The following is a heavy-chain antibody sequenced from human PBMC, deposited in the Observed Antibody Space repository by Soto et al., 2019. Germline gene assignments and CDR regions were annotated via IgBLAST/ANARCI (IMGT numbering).Heavy chain of an antibody. J-gene: IGHJ4*02. Sequence: SETLSLTCTVSGGSISSYYWSWIQQPPGKGLEWIGYIYYSGSTNYNPSLKSRVTISVDTSKNQFSLKLSSVTAADTAVYYCARHNDYGDYYFDYWGQGTLVTVSS. CDR3: ARHNDYGDYYFDY. V-gene: IGHV4-59*08. CDR1: GGSISSYY. D-gene: IGHD4-17*01. CDR2: IYYSGST.